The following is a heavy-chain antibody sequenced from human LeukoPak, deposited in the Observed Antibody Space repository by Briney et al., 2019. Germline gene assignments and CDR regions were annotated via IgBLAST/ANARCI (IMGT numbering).Heavy chain of an antibody. D-gene: IGHD1-26*01. CDR2: IDETGST. J-gene: IGHJ5*02. CDR3: ARDSSGTSLNWFGP. CDR1: GGSMSTYY. V-gene: IGHV4-59*01. Sequence: SETLSLTCTVSGGSMSTYYWNWIRQSPGKGLEWIGYIDETGSTNYNPSLKSRVTISSSTSKNQFSLILRSVTAADTAVYYCARDSSGTSLNWFGPWGQGTVVSVSS.